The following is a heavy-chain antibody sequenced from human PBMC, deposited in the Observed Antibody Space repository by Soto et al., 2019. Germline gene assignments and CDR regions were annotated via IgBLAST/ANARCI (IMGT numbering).Heavy chain of an antibody. CDR3: ARDWCSSTSCYKASSSGGMDV. J-gene: IGHJ6*01. Sequence: QVQLVESGGGVVQPGRSLRLSCAASGFTFSSYAMHWVRQAPGKGLEWVAVISYDGSNKYYADSVKGRFTISRDNSKNTLYLQMNSLRAEDTAVYYCARDWCSSTSCYKASSSGGMDVW. D-gene: IGHD2-2*02. V-gene: IGHV3-30-3*01. CDR2: ISYDGSNK. CDR1: GFTFSSYA.